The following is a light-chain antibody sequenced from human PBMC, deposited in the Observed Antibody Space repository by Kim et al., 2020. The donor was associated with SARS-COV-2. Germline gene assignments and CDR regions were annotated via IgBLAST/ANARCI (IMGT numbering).Light chain of an antibody. V-gene: IGKV1-5*01. CDR2: DAS. CDR3: QPYNSYSPYT. CDR1: QSISDW. Sequence: DIQMTQSPSTLSASVGDRVTITCRATQSISDWLAWYQQKPGKAPKLLIYDASTLEGGVPSRFSGSGSGTKFTLTISSLQPDDSATYYCQPYNSYSPYTFGQGTKLEI. J-gene: IGKJ2*01.